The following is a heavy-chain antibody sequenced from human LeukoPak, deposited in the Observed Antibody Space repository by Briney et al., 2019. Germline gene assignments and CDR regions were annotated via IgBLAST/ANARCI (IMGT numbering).Heavy chain of an antibody. V-gene: IGHV3-48*04. D-gene: IGHD1-26*01. CDR2: ISSSGSTI. CDR3: ARVYRAADYYYYYMDV. J-gene: IGHJ6*03. CDR1: GFTFSSYS. Sequence: PGGSLRLSCAASGFTFSSYSMNWVRQAPGKGLEWVSYISSSGSTIYYADSVKGRFTISRDNAKNSLYLQMNSLRAEDTAVYYCARVYRAADYYYYYMDVWGKGTTVTISS.